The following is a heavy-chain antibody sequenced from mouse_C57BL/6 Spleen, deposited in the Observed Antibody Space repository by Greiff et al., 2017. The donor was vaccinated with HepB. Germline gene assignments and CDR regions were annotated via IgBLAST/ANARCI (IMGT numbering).Heavy chain of an antibody. CDR1: GYAFSSSW. D-gene: IGHD1-1*01. J-gene: IGHJ4*01. CDR3: AKAMSITTVVANAMDY. Sequence: VQLQQSGPELVKPGASVKISCKASGYAFSSSWMNWVKQRPGKGLEWIGRIYPGDGDTNYNGKFKGKATLTADKSSSTAYMQLSSLTSEDSAVYFCAKAMSITTVVANAMDYWGQGTSVTVSS. V-gene: IGHV1-82*01. CDR2: IYPGDGDT.